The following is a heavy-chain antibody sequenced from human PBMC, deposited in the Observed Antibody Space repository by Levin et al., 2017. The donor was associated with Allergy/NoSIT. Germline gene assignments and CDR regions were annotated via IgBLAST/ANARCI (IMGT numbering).Heavy chain of an antibody. Sequence: GESLKISCAASGFTFGHCNMNWVRQAPGKGLEWVAYISYHGSTTFYLDSVKGRFTISRDNALNSVYLQMDSLRREDTAVYYRSRDSNSSGFYYDFDYWGRGIQVTVSA. J-gene: IGHJ4*02. CDR1: GFTFGHCN. CDR3: SRDSNSSGFYYDFDY. D-gene: IGHD3-22*01. CDR2: ISYHGSTT. V-gene: IGHV3-48*01.